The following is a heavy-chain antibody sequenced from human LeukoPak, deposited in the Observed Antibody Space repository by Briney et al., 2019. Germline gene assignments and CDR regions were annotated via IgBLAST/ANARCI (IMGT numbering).Heavy chain of an antibody. Sequence: GGSLRLSCAASGFIFSSFSMNWVRQAPGKGLEWVSYISSSSSTIYYADSVKGRFTISRDNSKNTLFLQMNSLRGEDTAVYYCAKAGSSSWYLDYWGQGTLVTVSS. J-gene: IGHJ4*02. CDR2: ISSSSSTI. D-gene: IGHD6-13*01. CDR1: GFIFSSFS. V-gene: IGHV3-48*01. CDR3: AKAGSSSWYLDY.